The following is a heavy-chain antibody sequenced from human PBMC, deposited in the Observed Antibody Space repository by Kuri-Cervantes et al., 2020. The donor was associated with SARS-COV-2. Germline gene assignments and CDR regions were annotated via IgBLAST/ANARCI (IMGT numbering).Heavy chain of an antibody. Sequence: ASVKVSCKASGGTFSGYAISWVRQAPGQGLEWMGWMNPNSGNTGYAQKFQGRVTMTRNTSISTAYMELSSLRSEDTAVYYCARGHPLRFGSGSYFYWGQGTLVTVSS. J-gene: IGHJ4*02. CDR2: MNPNSGNT. V-gene: IGHV1-8*02. CDR1: GGTFSGYA. CDR3: ARGHPLRFGSGSYFY. D-gene: IGHD3-10*01.